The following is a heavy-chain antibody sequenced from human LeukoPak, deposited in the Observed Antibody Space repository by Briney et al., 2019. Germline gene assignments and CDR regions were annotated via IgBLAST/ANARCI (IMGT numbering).Heavy chain of an antibody. CDR2: ISTTSATI. D-gene: IGHD5-12*01. J-gene: IGHJ5*02. V-gene: IGHV3-48*01. Sequence: GGSLRLSCAASGFSFSDYDMNWVRLAPGKGLEWVAWISTTSATIYYADSVKGRFTISRDNAKNSLYLQMNSLRAEDTALYYCAKEGLPMSGFDPWGQGTLVTVSS. CDR1: GFSFSDYD. CDR3: AKEGLPMSGFDP.